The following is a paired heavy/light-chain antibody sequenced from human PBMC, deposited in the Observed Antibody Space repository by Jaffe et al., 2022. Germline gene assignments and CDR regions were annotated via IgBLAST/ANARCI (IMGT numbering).Heavy chain of an antibody. J-gene: IGHJ4*02. Sequence: EVQLLESGGGLVQPGGSLRLSCAASGFTYSSYAMSWVRQAPGKGLEWVSGISGSGGSTYYADSVKGRFAISRDNSKNTLYLQMNSLRAEDTAVYYCAKEVRPLARLARLHWGQGTLVTVSS. V-gene: IGHV3-23*01. D-gene: IGHD3-10*01. CDR2: ISGSGGST. CDR1: GFTYSSYA. CDR3: AKEVRPLARLARLH.
Light chain of an antibody. Sequence: QSALTQPASVSGSPGQSITISCTGTSSDVGGYNFVSWYQQHPGKAPKLMLYDVSNRPPGVSNRFSGSKSGNTASLTISGLQADDEADYYCSSCTNSSALDVVFGGGTKLTVL. J-gene: IGLJ2*01. CDR1: SSDVGGYNF. CDR2: DVS. V-gene: IGLV2-14*03. CDR3: SSCTNSSALDVV.